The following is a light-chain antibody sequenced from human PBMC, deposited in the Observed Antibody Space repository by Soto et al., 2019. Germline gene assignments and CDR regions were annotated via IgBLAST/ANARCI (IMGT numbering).Light chain of an antibody. Sequence: SALTQPASVSGSPGQSITISCTGANRDVGSYNLVSWYQQHPGKAPKLMIFEGSKRPSGVSNRFSGSKSGNTASLTISGLQAEDEADYYCSSFTSAYTFVFGTGTKVTVL. CDR3: SSFTSAYTFV. V-gene: IGLV2-14*02. CDR1: NRDVGSYNL. CDR2: EGS. J-gene: IGLJ1*01.